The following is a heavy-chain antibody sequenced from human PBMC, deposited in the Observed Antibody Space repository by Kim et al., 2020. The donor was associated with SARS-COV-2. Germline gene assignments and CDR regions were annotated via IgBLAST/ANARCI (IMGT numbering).Heavy chain of an antibody. V-gene: IGHV1-69*13. CDR1: GGSFTAYA. CDR2: IVPVSGRI. Sequence: SVKVSCKTSGGSFTAYATNWVRQAPGQGLEWMAGIVPVSGRIHYAEKFQARVTITADASTRTAYMELRGLRSDDTAVYFCARVPYDFGDYVLADWGHGT. D-gene: IGHD4-17*01. J-gene: IGHJ4*01. CDR3: ARVPYDFGDYVLAD.